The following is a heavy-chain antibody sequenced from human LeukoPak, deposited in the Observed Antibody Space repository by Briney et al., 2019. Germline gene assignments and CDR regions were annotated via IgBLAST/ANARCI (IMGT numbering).Heavy chain of an antibody. V-gene: IGHV4-31*03. CDR2: IYYSGST. CDR1: GGSISSGGYY. J-gene: IGHJ4*02. CDR3: ARVRGYCSSTTCYYDY. Sequence: SSETVSLTCTVSGGSISSGGYYWSWIRQHPGKGLEWIGYIYYSGSTYYNPSLKSRVTISVDTSKNQFSLRLSSVTAADTAVYYCARVRGYCSSTTCYYDYWGQGTLVTVSS. D-gene: IGHD2-2*01.